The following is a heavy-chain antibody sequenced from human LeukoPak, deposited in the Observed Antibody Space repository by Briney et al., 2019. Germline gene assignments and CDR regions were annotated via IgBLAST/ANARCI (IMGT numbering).Heavy chain of an antibody. Sequence: SETLSLTCTVSGGSISSSSYYWGWIRQPPGKGLEWIGSIYYSGGTYYNPSLKSRVTISVDTSKNQFSLKLSSVTAADTAVYYCARIDSGYDYNFLYYYYMDVWGKGTTVTVSS. V-gene: IGHV4-39*07. CDR1: GGSISSSSYY. D-gene: IGHD5-12*01. J-gene: IGHJ6*03. CDR2: IYYSGGT. CDR3: ARIDSGYDYNFLYYYYMDV.